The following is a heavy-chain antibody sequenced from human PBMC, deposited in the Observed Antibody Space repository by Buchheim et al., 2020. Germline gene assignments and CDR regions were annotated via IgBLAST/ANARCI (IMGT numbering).Heavy chain of an antibody. CDR3: ARDSEYCSSTSCYNRGWFDP. D-gene: IGHD2-2*02. Sequence: QVQLVQSGAEVKKPGASVKVSCKASGYTFTSYYMHWVRQAPGQGLEWMGIINPSGGSTSYAQKFQGRVTMTRDTSTSTVYRELSSLRAEDTAVYYCARDSEYCSSTSCYNRGWFDPWGQGTL. CDR2: INPSGGST. V-gene: IGHV1-46*01. J-gene: IGHJ5*02. CDR1: GYTFTSYY.